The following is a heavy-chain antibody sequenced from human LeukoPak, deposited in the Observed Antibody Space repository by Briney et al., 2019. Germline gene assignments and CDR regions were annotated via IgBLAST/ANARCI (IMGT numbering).Heavy chain of an antibody. CDR1: SGSISGYY. CDR3: ARFISRWYFDL. V-gene: IGHV4-59*01. Sequence: SETLSLTCTVSSGSISGYYWSWIRQPPGKGLEWIGYIYYSGRANYNSSLESRVTISVDTSKNQFSLRLSPVSAADTAVYYCARFISRWYFDLWGRGALVTVSS. J-gene: IGHJ2*01. CDR2: IYYSGRA. D-gene: IGHD3-16*02.